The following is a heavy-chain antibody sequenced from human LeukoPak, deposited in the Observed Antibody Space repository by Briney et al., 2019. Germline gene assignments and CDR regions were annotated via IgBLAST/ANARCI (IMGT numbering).Heavy chain of an antibody. CDR3: ANYDNSGNYYVNY. V-gene: IGHV3-73*01. CDR2: IRTKSNNYAT. Sequence: PGGSQRLSCAASGFTFSGSAMHWVRQASGKGLEWVGRIRTKSNNYATTYGASVKGRFTISRDDSKNTAYLQMNSLKTEDTAVYYCANYDNSGNYYVNYWGQGTLVAVSS. J-gene: IGHJ4*02. CDR1: GFTFSGSA. D-gene: IGHD3-22*01.